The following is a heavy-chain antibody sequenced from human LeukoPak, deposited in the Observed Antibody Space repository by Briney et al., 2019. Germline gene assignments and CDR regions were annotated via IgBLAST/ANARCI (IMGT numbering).Heavy chain of an antibody. Sequence: ASVKVSCKASGFTFTSSAVQWVRQARGQRLEWIGWIAVGGGNTNYAQKFQERVTITRDMSTSTAYMELSSLRSEDTAVYYCAASSGSGSYSASDYWGQGTLVTVSS. CDR2: IAVGGGNT. D-gene: IGHD1-26*01. CDR1: GFTFTSSA. V-gene: IGHV1-58*01. CDR3: AASSGSGSYSASDY. J-gene: IGHJ4*02.